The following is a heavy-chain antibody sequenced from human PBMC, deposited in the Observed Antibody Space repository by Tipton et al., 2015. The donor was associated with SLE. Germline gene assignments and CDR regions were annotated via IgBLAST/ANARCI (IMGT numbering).Heavy chain of an antibody. CDR1: GDSISSGTYY. V-gene: IGHV4-61*02. CDR2: IDTSGDT. D-gene: IGHD2/OR15-2a*01. J-gene: IGHJ4*02. CDR3: VRHFSTVIQGPLYFDY. Sequence: TLSLTCTVSGDSISSGTYYWSWIRQPAGKGLEWIGRIDTSGDTKYSPSLKSRVTISLDTPKNQFSPRLSSVTAADTAVYYCVRHFSTVIQGPLYFDYWGQGTLVTVSS.